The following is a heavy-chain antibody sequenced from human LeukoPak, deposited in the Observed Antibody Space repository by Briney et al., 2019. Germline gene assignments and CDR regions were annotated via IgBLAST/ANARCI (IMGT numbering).Heavy chain of an antibody. CDR1: GLTFSDYY. CDR2: ISSRGSSI. Sequence: GGSLRLSCAASGLTFSDYYMSWIRQAPGKGLEWVSYISSRGSSIDYADCGKGRFSNYRGNTKNLLPLQMNSLRAEDTAVYYCARGGSGPFDYWGQGTLVTVSS. CDR3: ARGGSGPFDY. V-gene: IGHV3-11*01. J-gene: IGHJ4*02. D-gene: IGHD5-12*01.